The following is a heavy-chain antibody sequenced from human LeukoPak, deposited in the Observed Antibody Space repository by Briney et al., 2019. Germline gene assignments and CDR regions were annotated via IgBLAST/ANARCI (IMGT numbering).Heavy chain of an antibody. CDR2: INHSGST. D-gene: IGHD5-12*01. J-gene: IGHJ4*02. V-gene: IGHV4-34*01. CDR1: GGSFSGYY. Sequence: SETLSLTCAVYGGSFSGYYWSWIRQPPGKGLEWIGEINHSGSTNYNPSLKSRVTISVDTSKNQFSLKLRSVTAADTAVYYCARVSGYDWESFYDYWGQGTPVTVSS. CDR3: ARVSGYDWESFYDY.